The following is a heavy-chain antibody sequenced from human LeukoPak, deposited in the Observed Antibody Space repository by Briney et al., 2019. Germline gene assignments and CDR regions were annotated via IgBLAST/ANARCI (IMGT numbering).Heavy chain of an antibody. V-gene: IGHV3-15*01. CDR2: IKSKTDGGTT. Sequence: GGSLRLSCAASGFTFSNAWMSWVRQAPGKGLEWVGRIKSKTDGGTTDYAAPVKGRFTISRDDSKNTLYLQMNSLKTEDTAVYYCTTDHSQLLWFGESPCYWGQGTLVTVSS. D-gene: IGHD3-10*01. J-gene: IGHJ4*02. CDR3: TTDHSQLLWFGESPCY. CDR1: GFTFSNAW.